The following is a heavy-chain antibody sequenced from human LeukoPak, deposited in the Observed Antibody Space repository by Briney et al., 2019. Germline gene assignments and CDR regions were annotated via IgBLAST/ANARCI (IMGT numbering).Heavy chain of an antibody. CDR3: ARTGDRDGYNYGWYFDL. CDR2: IIPVFGTA. Sequence: ASVKVSCKASGGTFSSYAISWVRQAPGQGLEWMGGIIPVFGTANYAQKFQDRVTIVTDESTSTAYMELSSLRSEDTALYYCARTGDRDGYNYGWYFDLWDRGTLVTVSS. CDR1: GGTFSSYA. J-gene: IGHJ2*01. V-gene: IGHV1-69*05. D-gene: IGHD5-24*01.